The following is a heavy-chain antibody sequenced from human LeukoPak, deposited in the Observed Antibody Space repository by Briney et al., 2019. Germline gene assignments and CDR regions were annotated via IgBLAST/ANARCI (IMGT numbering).Heavy chain of an antibody. V-gene: IGHV1-2*06. Sequence: ASVKVSCKPPGYTFNAYYMHWVRPAPGQGLEWVGRIYPKTGNTRYAQKFQGRVTITRDTPIGTVYMELSSLKSDDTAVYYCASEAFCASGNCYLQRVASWGPGTLVTVSS. D-gene: IGHD3-22*01. CDR2: IYPKTGNT. CDR1: GYTFNAYY. CDR3: ASEAFCASGNCYLQRVAS. J-gene: IGHJ4*02.